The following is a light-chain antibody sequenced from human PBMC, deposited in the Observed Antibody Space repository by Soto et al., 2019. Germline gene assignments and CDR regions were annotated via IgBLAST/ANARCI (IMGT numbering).Light chain of an antibody. V-gene: IGKV3-15*01. CDR3: QQYNNGWT. J-gene: IGKJ1*01. CDR2: GAS. CDR1: QSVSSSY. Sequence: EIVMTQAPATLSVSPGERATLSCRASQSVSSSYLAWYQQKPGQAPRLLIYGASTRATGIPARFSGSGSGTEFTLTISRLQSEDFAVYYCQQYNNGWTFGQGTKVELK.